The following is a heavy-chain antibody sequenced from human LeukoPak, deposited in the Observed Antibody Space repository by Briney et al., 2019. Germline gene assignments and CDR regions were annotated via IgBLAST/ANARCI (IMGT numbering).Heavy chain of an antibody. J-gene: IGHJ4*02. D-gene: IGHD3-10*01. V-gene: IGHV3-7*01. Sequence: PGGSLRLSCAASGFTFSSSWMAWFRQTPGKGLEWVANINQAGSDKNYVDSVKGRFTISRDNGKNSLYLQMNSLRAEDTALYYCARDYYTSGSHWGQGTLVIVSS. CDR3: ARDYYTSGSH. CDR1: GFTFSSSW. CDR2: INQAGSDK.